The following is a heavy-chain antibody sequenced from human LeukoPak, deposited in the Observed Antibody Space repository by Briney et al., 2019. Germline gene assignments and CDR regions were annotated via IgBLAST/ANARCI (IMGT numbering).Heavy chain of an antibody. Sequence: GGSLRLSCAASGFTFSSYSMNWVRQAPGKGLEWVSSISSSSSYIYYADSAKGRFTISRDNAKNSLYLQMNSLRAEDTAVYYCVRGSGSYLSGAFDIWGQGTMVTVSS. J-gene: IGHJ3*02. CDR1: GFTFSSYS. V-gene: IGHV3-21*01. CDR3: VRGSGSYLSGAFDI. CDR2: ISSSSSYI. D-gene: IGHD3-10*01.